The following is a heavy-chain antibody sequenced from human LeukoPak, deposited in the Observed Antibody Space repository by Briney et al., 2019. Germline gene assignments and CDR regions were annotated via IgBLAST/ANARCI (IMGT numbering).Heavy chain of an antibody. D-gene: IGHD3-10*01. CDR2: IDPSDTYT. J-gene: IGHJ5*02. V-gene: IGHV5-10-1*01. CDR1: GYSFTSYW. Sequence: GVSLKISCKGSGYSFTSYWISWVRQMPGKGLKWMGRIDPSDTYTNYSPSFQGHVTISADKSISTAYLQWSSLKASDTAMYYCARRGFGESNWFDPWGQGTLVTVSS. CDR3: ARRGFGESNWFDP.